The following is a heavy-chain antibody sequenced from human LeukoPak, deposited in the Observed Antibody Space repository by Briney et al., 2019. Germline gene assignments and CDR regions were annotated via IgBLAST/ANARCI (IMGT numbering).Heavy chain of an antibody. D-gene: IGHD3-16*02. J-gene: IGHJ5*02. CDR1: GFTFSSYA. CDR3: VRDRIGFAP. CDR2: ISGSGGST. V-gene: IGHV3-23*01. Sequence: GGSLRLSCAASGFTFSSYAMSWVRQAPGKGLEWVSAISGSGGSTYYADSVKGRFTISRDNSKSTVSLQMNSLRADDTAVYYCVRDRIGFAPWGQGTLVTVSS.